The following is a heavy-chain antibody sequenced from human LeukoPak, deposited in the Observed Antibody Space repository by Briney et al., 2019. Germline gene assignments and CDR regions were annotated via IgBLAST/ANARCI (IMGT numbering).Heavy chain of an antibody. CDR2: IYSGGST. J-gene: IGHJ3*01. V-gene: IGHV3-53*05. CDR3: TKEDAVAPPRYAFDV. Sequence: PGGSLRLSCAASGFTVSSNYMSWVRQAPGKGLEWVSVIYSGGSTYYADSVKGRFTVSRDNSKNTLYLQMNSLRVEDTAVYYCTKEDAVAPPRYAFDVWGQGTMVTVSS. D-gene: IGHD2-2*01. CDR1: GFTVSSNY.